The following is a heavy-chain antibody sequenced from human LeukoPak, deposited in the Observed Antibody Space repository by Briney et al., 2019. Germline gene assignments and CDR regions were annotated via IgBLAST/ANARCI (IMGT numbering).Heavy chain of an antibody. CDR1: GFTFSSYA. Sequence: PGGSLRLSCAASGFTFSSYAMSWVRQAPGKGLEWVSAISGSGGSTYYADSVKGRFTISRDNSKNTVHLQMNSLRAEDTAIYYCAKGGSGWLFDYWGQGTLVTVSS. J-gene: IGHJ4*02. V-gene: IGHV3-23*01. CDR2: ISGSGGST. CDR3: AKGGSGWLFDY. D-gene: IGHD6-19*01.